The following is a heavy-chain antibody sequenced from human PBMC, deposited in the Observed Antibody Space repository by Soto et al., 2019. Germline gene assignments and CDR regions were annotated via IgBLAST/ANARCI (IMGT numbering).Heavy chain of an antibody. CDR3: AREGAIVVVPAARYYYYGMDV. D-gene: IGHD2-2*01. CDR1: GGSISSYY. V-gene: IGHV4-59*12. Sequence: PSETLSLTCTVSGGSISSYYWSWIRQPPGKGLEWIGYIYYSGSTNYNPSLKSRVTISVDTSKNQFSLKLSSVTAADTAVYYCAREGAIVVVPAARYYYYGMDVWGQGTTVTVSS. J-gene: IGHJ6*02. CDR2: IYYSGST.